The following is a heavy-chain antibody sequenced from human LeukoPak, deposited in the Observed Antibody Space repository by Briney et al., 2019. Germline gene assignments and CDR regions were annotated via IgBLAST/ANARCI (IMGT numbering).Heavy chain of an antibody. CDR3: GRAPAEIGGYYPEYFRH. J-gene: IGHJ1*01. CDR2: IKSDGST. Sequence: GGSLRLSCAASGFTFSRYWMHWVRQAPGKGLVWVSRIKSDGSTNYGDSAKGGFTIFSNKGKDTESMQMKSLRTVKTGVYDCGRAPAEIGGYYPEYFRHWGQGTLVTVS. D-gene: IGHD3-22*01. CDR1: GFTFSRYW. V-gene: IGHV3-74*01.